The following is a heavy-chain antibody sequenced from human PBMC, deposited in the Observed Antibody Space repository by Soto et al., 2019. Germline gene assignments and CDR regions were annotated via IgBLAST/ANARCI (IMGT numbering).Heavy chain of an antibody. CDR1: GYTLTELS. CDR3: ATRRITMVRGVTNLDY. CDR2: FDPEDGET. V-gene: IGHV1-24*01. J-gene: IGHJ4*02. D-gene: IGHD3-10*01. Sequence: ASVKVSCKVSGYTLTELSMHWVRQAPGKGLEWMGGFDPEDGETIYAQKFQGRVTMTEDTSTDTAYMELSSLRSEDTAVYYCATRRITMVRGVTNLDYWGQGTLVTVSS.